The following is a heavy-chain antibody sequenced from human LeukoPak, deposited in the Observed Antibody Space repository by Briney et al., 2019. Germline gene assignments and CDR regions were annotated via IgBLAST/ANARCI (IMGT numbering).Heavy chain of an antibody. V-gene: IGHV4-59*08. J-gene: IGHJ4*02. CDR3: ARQSIAALYSIDY. CDR1: GGSISSYY. D-gene: IGHD6-6*01. Sequence: SETLSLTCTVSGGSISSYYWSWIRQPPGKGLEWIGYIYYSGSTNYNPSLKSRVTISVDTSKNQFSLKLSSVTAADTAVYYCARQSIAALYSIDYWGQGTLVTVSS. CDR2: IYYSGST.